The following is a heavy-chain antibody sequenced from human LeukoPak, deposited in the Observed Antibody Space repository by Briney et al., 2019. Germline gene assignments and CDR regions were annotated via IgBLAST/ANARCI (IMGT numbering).Heavy chain of an antibody. CDR2: IYYSGTT. J-gene: IGHJ4*02. Sequence: KTSETLSLTCTVSGGSISSYYWSWIRQPPGKGLEWIGYIYYSGTTNYNPSLKSRVTISVDTSKNQFSLKLSSVTAADTAVYYCARGVYIAAAQHGYWGQGTLVTVSS. CDR3: ARGVYIAAAQHGY. D-gene: IGHD6-13*01. CDR1: GGSISSYY. V-gene: IGHV4-59*01.